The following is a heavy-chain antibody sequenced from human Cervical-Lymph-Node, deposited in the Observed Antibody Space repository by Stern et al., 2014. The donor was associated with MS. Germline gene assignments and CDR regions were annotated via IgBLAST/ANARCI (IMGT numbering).Heavy chain of an antibody. CDR1: AYSISSGYF. J-gene: IGHJ4*02. V-gene: IGHV4-38-2*02. CDR3: AREGDCSSLLGCSDH. CDR2: IYHRGTT. Sequence: QVQLQESGPGLVKPSETLSLTCTVSAYSISSGYFWGWIRQPPGKGLEWIGSIYHRGTTYHNPSLKVRVPISVDTSKNQFSLKLSSVTAADTAVYYCAREGDCSSLLGCSDHWGQGTMVTVSS. D-gene: IGHD2-2*01.